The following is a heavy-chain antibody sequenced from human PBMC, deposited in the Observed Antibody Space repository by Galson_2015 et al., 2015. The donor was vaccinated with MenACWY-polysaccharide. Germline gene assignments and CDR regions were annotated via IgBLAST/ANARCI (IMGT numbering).Heavy chain of an antibody. Sequence: SLRLSCAASGFTFSSYDMHWVRQATGKGLEWVSAIGTAGDTYYPGSVKGRFTISRENAKNSLYLQMNSLRAGDTAVYYCAIARERGSAFDIWGQGTMVTVSS. CDR1: GFTFSSYD. CDR2: IGTAGDT. CDR3: AIARERGSAFDI. J-gene: IGHJ3*02. D-gene: IGHD1-1*01. V-gene: IGHV3-13*01.